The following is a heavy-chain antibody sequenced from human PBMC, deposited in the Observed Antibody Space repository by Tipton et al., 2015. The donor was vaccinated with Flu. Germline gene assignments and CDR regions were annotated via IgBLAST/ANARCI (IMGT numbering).Heavy chain of an antibody. D-gene: IGHD7-27*01. CDR1: GGSCSGYY. Sequence: GLVKPSETLSLTCVVYGGSCSGYYWSWIRQPPGKGREWIGEINHSGTTNYDPSLKSRLTISVDKSKNHFTLILSAVTAADTAVYYCATKFANWGIWEPRHYRGQGPLVTVSS. V-gene: IGHV4-34*01. CDR2: INHSGTT. J-gene: IGHJ4*02. CDR3: ATKFANWGIWEPRHY.